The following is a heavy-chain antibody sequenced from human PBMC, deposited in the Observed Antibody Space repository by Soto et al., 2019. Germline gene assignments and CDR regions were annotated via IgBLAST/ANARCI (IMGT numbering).Heavy chain of an antibody. J-gene: IGHJ5*01. CDR3: AREGVPLDTLPDNCFDS. Sequence: ASVKVSCKASNYTFINYGIGWVRQAPGHGLEWMGWVSPSYGKTYYAHKFQGRVTMTTDTSTGTVYMELRSLRSDDTAVYFCAREGVPLDTLPDNCFDSWG. D-gene: IGHD2-2*02. CDR2: VSPSYGKT. V-gene: IGHV1-18*04. CDR1: NYTFINYG.